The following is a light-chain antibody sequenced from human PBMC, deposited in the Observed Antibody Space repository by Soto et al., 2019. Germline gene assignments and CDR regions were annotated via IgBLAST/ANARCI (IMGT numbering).Light chain of an antibody. J-gene: IGKJ5*01. V-gene: IGKV3-15*01. Sequence: IMLSQSPGTLSLSPGERATLSCRASQSVSSSYLAWYQQKPGQAPRLLIYGASSRATGIPARFSGSGSGTEFTLTISSLQSEDFAVYFCHQYNNWPRTFGQGTRLEI. CDR1: QSVSSSY. CDR3: HQYNNWPRT. CDR2: GAS.